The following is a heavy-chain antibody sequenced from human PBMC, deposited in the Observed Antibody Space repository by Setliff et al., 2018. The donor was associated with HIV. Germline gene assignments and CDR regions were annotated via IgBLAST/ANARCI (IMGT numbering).Heavy chain of an antibody. V-gene: IGHV3-48*01. Sequence: GGSLRLSCAASGFTFSSYSMNWVRQAPGKGLEWVSYISSSGNSIYYADSVKGRFSISRDNAKNSLYLQMNSLRAGDTAVYYCLRGGSFGDIPNCWGQGTLVTVSS. CDR2: ISSSGNSI. D-gene: IGHD4-17*01. CDR3: LRGGSFGDIPNC. CDR1: GFTFSSYS. J-gene: IGHJ4*02.